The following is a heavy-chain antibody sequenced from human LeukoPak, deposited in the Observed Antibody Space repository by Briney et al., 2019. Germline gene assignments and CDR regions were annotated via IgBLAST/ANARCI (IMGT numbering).Heavy chain of an antibody. D-gene: IGHD3-22*01. CDR2: ISSSGSTI. CDR1: GFTFSDYY. Sequence: PGGSLRLSCAASGFTFSDYYMSWIRQAPGKGLEGVSYISSSGSTIYYADSVKGRFTISRDNAKNSLYLQMNSLRAEDTAVYYCARDHPSASALLPAGDYYDSSDETDNWFDPWGQGTLVTVSS. CDR3: ARDHPSASALLPAGDYYDSSDETDNWFDP. V-gene: IGHV3-11*01. J-gene: IGHJ5*02.